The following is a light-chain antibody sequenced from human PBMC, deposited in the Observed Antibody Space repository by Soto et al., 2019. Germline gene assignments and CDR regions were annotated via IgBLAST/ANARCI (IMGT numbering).Light chain of an antibody. CDR1: QSISSW. Sequence: DIKMTQSPSTLSASVGDRVTITCRASQSISSWLAWYQQKPGKAPKLLSYKASSLESGVPSRFSGSGSGTEFTLTISSLQPDDFATYYCQQYNSYWTFGQGTKVDNK. CDR3: QQYNSYWT. V-gene: IGKV1-5*03. J-gene: IGKJ1*01. CDR2: KAS.